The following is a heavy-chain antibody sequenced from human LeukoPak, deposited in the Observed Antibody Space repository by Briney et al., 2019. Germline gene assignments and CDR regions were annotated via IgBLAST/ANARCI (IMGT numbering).Heavy chain of an antibody. CDR1: GGSFSGYY. D-gene: IGHD3-10*01. Sequence: SETQSLTCAVYGGSFSGYYWSWIRQPPGKGLEWIGEINHSGSTNYNPSLKSRVTISVDTSKNQFSLKLSSVTAADTAVYYCARRDYGSEDWGQGTLVTVSS. J-gene: IGHJ4*02. CDR2: INHSGST. CDR3: ARRDYGSED. V-gene: IGHV4-34*01.